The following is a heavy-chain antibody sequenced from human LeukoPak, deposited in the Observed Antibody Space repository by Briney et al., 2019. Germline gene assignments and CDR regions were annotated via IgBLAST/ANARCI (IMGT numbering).Heavy chain of an antibody. D-gene: IGHD4-17*01. CDR3: ARGNGLENWFDP. Sequence: ASVKVSCKPSGYSFTDYAITWVRQAPGQGLEWMGWLSTYNGDTHHAHKVQGRVTMTRDTSTSTAYMELGTLRSEDTAVYYCARGNGLENWFDPWGQGTLVTVSS. V-gene: IGHV1-18*01. CDR2: LSTYNGDT. J-gene: IGHJ5*02. CDR1: GYSFTDYA.